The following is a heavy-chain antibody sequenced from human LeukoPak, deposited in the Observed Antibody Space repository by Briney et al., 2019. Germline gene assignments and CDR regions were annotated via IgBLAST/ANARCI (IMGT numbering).Heavy chain of an antibody. CDR1: GGSVSSGSYY. CDR3: ARGRIAVAGTKNYFDY. D-gene: IGHD6-19*01. Sequence: PSETLSLTCTVSGGSVSSGSYYWSWIRQPPGKGLEWIGDIYYSGSTNYNPSLKSRVTISVDTSKNQFSLKLSSVTAADTAVYYCARGRIAVAGTKNYFDYWGQGTQVTVSS. V-gene: IGHV4-61*01. J-gene: IGHJ4*02. CDR2: IYYSGST.